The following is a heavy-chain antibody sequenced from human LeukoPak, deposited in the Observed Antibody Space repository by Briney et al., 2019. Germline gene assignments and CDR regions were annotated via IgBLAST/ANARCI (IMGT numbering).Heavy chain of an antibody. CDR1: GFTFSSYA. CDR3: AKDVVGRSGYDPSSSWSRWGWFDP. J-gene: IGHJ5*02. V-gene: IGHV3-30-3*01. CDR2: ISYDGSNK. D-gene: IGHD6-13*01. Sequence: GRSLRLSCAASGFTFSSYAMHWVRQAPGKGLEWVAVISYDGSNKYYADSVKGRFTISRDSSKNTLYLQMNSLRAEDTAVYYCAKDVVGRSGYDPSSSWSRWGWFDPWGQGTLVTVSS.